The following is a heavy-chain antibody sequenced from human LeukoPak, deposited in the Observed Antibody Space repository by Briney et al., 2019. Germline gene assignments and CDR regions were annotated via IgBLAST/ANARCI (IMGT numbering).Heavy chain of an antibody. V-gene: IGHV3-11*01. D-gene: IGHD1-14*01. CDR1: GFTFSDYY. J-gene: IGHJ6*02. CDR3: ARVKNHYYYYGMDV. CDR2: ISSSGSTI. Sequence: GGSLRLSCAASGFTFSDYYMSWIRQAPGKGLEWVSYISSSGSTIYYADSVKGRFTISRDNAKNSLYLQMNSLRAEDTAVYYCARVKNHYYYYGMDVWGQGTTVTVSS.